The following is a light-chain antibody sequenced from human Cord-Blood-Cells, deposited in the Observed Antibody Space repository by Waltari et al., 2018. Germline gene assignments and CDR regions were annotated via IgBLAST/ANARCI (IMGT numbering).Light chain of an antibody. CDR3: SSYTSSSSYV. CDR2: DVS. J-gene: IGLJ1*01. Sequence: QSALTQPASVSGSPGQSITIPCTGTSSDVGGYKYVSWHQQDPGKAPTLTIYDVSNRPAGVANRFSGSKSGNTASLTISRLQAEDGADYYCSSYTSSSSYVYGTGTKVTVL. V-gene: IGLV2-14*01. CDR1: SSDVGGYKY.